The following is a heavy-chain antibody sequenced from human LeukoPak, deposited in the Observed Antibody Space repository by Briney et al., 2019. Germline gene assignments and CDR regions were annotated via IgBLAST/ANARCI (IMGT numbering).Heavy chain of an antibody. CDR3: AREMLPYYYDSSGYYLLDAFDI. J-gene: IGHJ3*02. CDR1: GYTFTSYG. CDR2: ISAYNGNT. Sequence: ASVKVSCKASGYTFTSYGISWVRQAPGQGLEWMGWISAYNGNTNYAQKLQGRVTMPTDTSTSTAYMELRSLRSDDTAVYYCAREMLPYYYDSSGYYLLDAFDIWGQGTMVTVSS. D-gene: IGHD3-22*01. V-gene: IGHV1-18*01.